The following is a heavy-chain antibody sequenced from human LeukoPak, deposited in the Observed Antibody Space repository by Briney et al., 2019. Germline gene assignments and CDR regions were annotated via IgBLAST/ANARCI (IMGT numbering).Heavy chain of an antibody. D-gene: IGHD3-3*01. CDR3: ARGFVGYSYYMHV. CDR2: IIPLFGTA. CDR1: GGTFSSYA. V-gene: IGHV1-69*05. Sequence: VASVKVSCKASGGTFSSYAISWVRQAPGQGLEWMGGIIPLFGTANYAQNFQGRVTITTDASTRTVYMELSSLRSEDTAMYYCARGFVGYSYYMHVWGKGTTVTVSS. J-gene: IGHJ6*03.